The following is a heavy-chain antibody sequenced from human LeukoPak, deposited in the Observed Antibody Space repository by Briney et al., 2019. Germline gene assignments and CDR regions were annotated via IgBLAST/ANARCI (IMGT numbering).Heavy chain of an antibody. CDR2: ISSRGSTI. Sequence: GGSLRLSCAASRFTFSDYYMGWIRQAPGKGLEWVSYISSRGSTIYYADSGKGRFTIARDNAKNSLFLQMNSLRAEDTAVYYCARESDGDYVDYWGQGALVTVS. D-gene: IGHD4-17*01. CDR1: RFTFSDYY. J-gene: IGHJ4*02. V-gene: IGHV3-11*04. CDR3: ARESDGDYVDY.